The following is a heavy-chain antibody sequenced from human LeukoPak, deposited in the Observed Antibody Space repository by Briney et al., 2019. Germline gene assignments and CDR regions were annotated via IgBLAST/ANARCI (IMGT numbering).Heavy chain of an antibody. CDR1: SGSISSSNW. J-gene: IGHJ6*04. V-gene: IGHV4-4*02. D-gene: IGHD3-16*01. CDR3: ARAVGEGGDPRYYYYGMDV. CDR2: IYHSGST. Sequence: SETLSLTCAVSSGSISSSNWWSWVRQPPGKGLEWIGEIYHSGSTNYNPSLKSRVTISVDKSKNQFSLKLSSVTAADTAVYYCARAVGEGGDPRYYYYGMDVWGKGTTVTVSS.